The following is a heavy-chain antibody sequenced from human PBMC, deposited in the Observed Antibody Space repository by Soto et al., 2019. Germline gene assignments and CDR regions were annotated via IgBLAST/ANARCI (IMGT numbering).Heavy chain of an antibody. J-gene: IGHJ5*02. Sequence: PSETLSLTCTVSGGSISSSSYYWCWIRQPPGKGLEWIGSIYYSGSTYYNPSPKSRVTISVDTSKNQFSLKLSSVTAADTAVYYCASPKIAFYNWFDPWGQGTLVTVS. CDR3: ASPKIAFYNWFDP. CDR1: GGSISSSSYY. CDR2: IYYSGST. V-gene: IGHV4-39*01. D-gene: IGHD3-3*02.